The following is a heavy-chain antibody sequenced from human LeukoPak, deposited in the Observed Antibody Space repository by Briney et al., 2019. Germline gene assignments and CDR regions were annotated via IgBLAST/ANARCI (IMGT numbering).Heavy chain of an antibody. V-gene: IGHV3-33*01. Sequence: GGSLRLSCTASGFNFGIYGMHWVRQAPGKGLEWVAVMWDDGTNEYYVESVKGRFTISRDNGKRTLYLQMNSLRVEDTAVYYCARMTGGDYGGNGYYFDYWGQGTLVTVSS. CDR2: MWDDGTNE. CDR1: GFNFGIYG. CDR3: ARMTGGDYGGNGYYFDY. D-gene: IGHD4-23*01. J-gene: IGHJ4*02.